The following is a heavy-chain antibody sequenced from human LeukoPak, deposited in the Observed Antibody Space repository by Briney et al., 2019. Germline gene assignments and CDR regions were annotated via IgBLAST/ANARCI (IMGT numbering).Heavy chain of an antibody. Sequence: GRSLRLSCAASGFTFSNYPIHWVRQAPGKGLEWVSSISSLSSFKYYADSVKGRFTISRDNAKKSLYLQMSSLRAEDTAVYYCARGAVVPAALEGPYYYYGMDVWGQGTTVTVSS. J-gene: IGHJ6*02. CDR1: GFTFSNYP. D-gene: IGHD2-2*01. CDR3: ARGAVVPAALEGPYYYYGMDV. CDR2: ISSLSSFK. V-gene: IGHV3-21*01.